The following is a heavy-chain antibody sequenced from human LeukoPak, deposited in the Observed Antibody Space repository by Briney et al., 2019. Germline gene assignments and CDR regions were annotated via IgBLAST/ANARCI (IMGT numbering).Heavy chain of an antibody. D-gene: IGHD3-3*01. V-gene: IGHV1-18*01. J-gene: IGHJ5*02. Sequence: RASVKVSCKASGYTFTTYGISWVRQAPRQGLEWMGWSSAYNGNTNYAQKLQGRVTMTTDTSASTAYMELRSLRSDDTAVYYCARETLYDFWSGYFRGRYNWFDPWGQGTLVTVSS. CDR2: SSAYNGNT. CDR1: GYTFTTYG. CDR3: ARETLYDFWSGYFRGRYNWFDP.